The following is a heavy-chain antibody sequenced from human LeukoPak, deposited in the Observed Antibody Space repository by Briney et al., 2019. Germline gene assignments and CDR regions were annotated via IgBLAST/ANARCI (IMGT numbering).Heavy chain of an antibody. V-gene: IGHV3-48*04. CDR1: GFTFDSYA. Sequence: GGSLRPSCAASGFTFDSYAMNWVRQAPGKGLEWLSHISTGSSVIYYADSVKGRFTISRDNARKSLYLQMNSLRADDTAVYYCARDLRVGDYWGRGTLVTVSS. D-gene: IGHD3-10*01. CDR2: ISTGSSVI. CDR3: ARDLRVGDY. J-gene: IGHJ4*02.